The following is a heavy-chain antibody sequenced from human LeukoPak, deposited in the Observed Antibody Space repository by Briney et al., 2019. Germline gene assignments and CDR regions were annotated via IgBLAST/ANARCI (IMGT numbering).Heavy chain of an antibody. CDR2: IYTSGSI. CDR3: ASYNWNYVMAFDI. J-gene: IGHJ3*02. V-gene: IGHV4-4*07. D-gene: IGHD1-7*01. CDR1: GGSISSYY. Sequence: SETLSLTCTVSGGSISSYYWSWIRQPAGKGLEWIGRIYTSGSINYNPSLKSRVTMSVDTSKNQFSLKLSSVTAADTAVYYCASYNWNYVMAFDIWGQGTMVTVSS.